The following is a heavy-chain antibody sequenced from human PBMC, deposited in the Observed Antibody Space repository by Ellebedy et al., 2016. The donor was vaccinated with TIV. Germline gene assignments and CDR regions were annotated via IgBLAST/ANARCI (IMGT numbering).Heavy chain of an antibody. CDR3: ASGLYTTAAPALDY. CDR1: GYTFTFYA. Sequence: ASVKVSCKASGYTFTFYAIHWVRQAPGQRLEWMGCINAGNGDTKYSRKFQGRVTITRDTSARKAYMELSSLRSDDTAVYYCASGLYTTAAPALDYWGQGTLVTVSS. D-gene: IGHD3-3*01. CDR2: INAGNGDT. V-gene: IGHV1-3*01. J-gene: IGHJ4*02.